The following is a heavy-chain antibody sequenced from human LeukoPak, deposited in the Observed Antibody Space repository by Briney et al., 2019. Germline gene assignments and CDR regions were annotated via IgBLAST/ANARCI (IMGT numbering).Heavy chain of an antibody. D-gene: IGHD6-13*01. V-gene: IGHV4-38-2*02. Sequence: PSETLSLTCTVSGYSISSGYYCGWIRQPPGKGLEWIGSIYHSGSTYYNPSLKSRVTISVDTSKNQFSLRLSSVTAADTAVYYCAREWGSSYDYWGQGTLVTVSS. CDR1: GYSISSGYY. CDR2: IYHSGST. J-gene: IGHJ4*02. CDR3: AREWGSSYDY.